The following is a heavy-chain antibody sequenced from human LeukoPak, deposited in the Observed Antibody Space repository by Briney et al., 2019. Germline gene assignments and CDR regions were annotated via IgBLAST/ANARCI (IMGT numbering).Heavy chain of an antibody. V-gene: IGHV3-7*01. Sequence: GGSLRLTCVASEFRFGRDWISWVRQAPGKGLEWVACIKQDGSEEYYVGSVRGRLTVSVDNGKNSLYLQMNSLRAEDTARYYCATLDSTKSVFWGRGTAVTVSS. J-gene: IGHJ1*01. CDR2: IKQDGSEE. CDR1: EFRFGRDW. CDR3: ATLDSTKSVF. D-gene: IGHD2-2*01.